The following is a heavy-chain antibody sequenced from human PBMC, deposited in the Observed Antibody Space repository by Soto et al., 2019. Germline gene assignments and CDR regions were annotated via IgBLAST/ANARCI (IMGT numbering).Heavy chain of an antibody. CDR2: ISAYSANT. D-gene: IGHD3-10*01. J-gene: IGHJ4*02. V-gene: IGHV1-18*01. CDR3: TRGTGSGSSPPDY. Sequence: GSVKVSCQASGFTFSNFCIRWVRQVPGQGLEWMGWISAYSANTNYAQKLQGRVTMTTDTSTSTAYMELRSLRSDDTAVYYCTRGTGSGSSPPDYWGQGTLVTVSS. CDR1: GFTFSNFC.